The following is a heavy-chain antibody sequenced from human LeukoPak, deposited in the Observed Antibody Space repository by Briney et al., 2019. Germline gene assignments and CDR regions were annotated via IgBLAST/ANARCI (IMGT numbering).Heavy chain of an antibody. J-gene: IGHJ3*02. CDR1: GFTFDDYA. CDR2: ISWNSNSI. CDR3: AKDRYSSSSGAFDI. Sequence: GGSLRLSCAASGFTFDDYAMHWVRQAPGKGLEWVSGISWNSNSIGYADSVKGRFTISRDNAKNSLYLQMNSLRAEDTALYYCAKDRYSSSSGAFDIWGQGTMVTVSS. V-gene: IGHV3-9*01. D-gene: IGHD6-6*01.